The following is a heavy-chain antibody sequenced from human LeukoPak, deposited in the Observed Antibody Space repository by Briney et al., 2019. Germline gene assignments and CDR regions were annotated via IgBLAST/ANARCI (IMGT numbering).Heavy chain of an antibody. D-gene: IGHD4-17*01. CDR3: ARGAYGDYVKTLLDY. V-gene: IGHV3-30-3*01. CDR1: GFTFSSYA. Sequence: GGSLRLSCAASGFTFSSYAMHWVRQAPGKGLESVAVISYDGSNKYYADSVKGRFTISRDNSKDTLYLQMNSLRAEDTAVYYCARGAYGDYVKTLLDYWGQGTLVTVSS. J-gene: IGHJ4*02. CDR2: ISYDGSNK.